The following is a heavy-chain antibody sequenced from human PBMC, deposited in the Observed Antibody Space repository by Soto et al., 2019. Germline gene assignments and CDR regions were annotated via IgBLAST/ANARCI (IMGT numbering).Heavy chain of an antibody. CDR1: GGSFSGYY. CDR2: INHSGST. Sequence: PSETLSLTCAVYGGSFSGYYWSLIRQPPGKGLEWIGEINHSGSTNYNPSLKSRVTISVDTSKNQFSLKLSSVTAADTAVYYCARGGGGYSYGRWFDPWGQGTLVTVSS. D-gene: IGHD5-18*01. V-gene: IGHV4-34*01. CDR3: ARGGGGYSYGRWFDP. J-gene: IGHJ5*02.